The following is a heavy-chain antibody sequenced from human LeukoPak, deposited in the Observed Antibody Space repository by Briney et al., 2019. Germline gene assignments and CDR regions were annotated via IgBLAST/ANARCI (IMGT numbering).Heavy chain of an antibody. J-gene: IGHJ4*02. CDR3: ARALRTGQGDYVPVL. CDR1: GYKFTNYW. CDR2: IYPGDSET. V-gene: IGHV5-51*01. D-gene: IGHD3-10*02. Sequence: HGGSLKISCKASGYKFTNYWIGWVRQMPGKGLEWMTIIYPGDSETRYSPSFQGQVTISAAKSIDTIYLQWNTLKASDTAMYYCARALRTGQGDYVPVLWGQGTLVTVSS.